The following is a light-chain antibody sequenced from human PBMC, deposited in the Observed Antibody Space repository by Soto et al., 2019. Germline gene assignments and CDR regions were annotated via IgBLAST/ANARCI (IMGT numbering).Light chain of an antibody. CDR3: QSYDSSLSGNVV. V-gene: IGLV1-40*01. J-gene: IGLJ2*01. CDR2: GNS. CDR1: SSNIGAGYY. Sequence: QSVLTQPPSVSGAPGQRVTISCTGSSSNIGAGYYVHWYPPLPGTAPKLLIYGNSNRPSGVPDRFSGSKSGTSASLAITGLQAEDEADYYCQSYDSSLSGNVVFGGGTKLIVL.